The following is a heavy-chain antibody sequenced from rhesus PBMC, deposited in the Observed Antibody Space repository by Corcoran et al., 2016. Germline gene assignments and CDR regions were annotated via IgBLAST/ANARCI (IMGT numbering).Heavy chain of an antibody. CDR1: GGSISSNY. J-gene: IGHJ4*01. CDR2: ISSSTGST. V-gene: IGHV4-173*01. CDR3: ASDWSSRY. Sequence: QLQLQESGPGLVKPSETLSLTCTVSGGSISSNYWSWIRRSPGKGLEWIGRISSSTGSTIYNTTLKSRVTISTDTSKNQCSLKLTSVTAADTAVYFCASDWSSRYWGQGVLVTVSS. D-gene: IGHD6-13*01.